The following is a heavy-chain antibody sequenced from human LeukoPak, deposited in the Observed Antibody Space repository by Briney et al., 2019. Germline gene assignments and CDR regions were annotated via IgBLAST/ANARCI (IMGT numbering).Heavy chain of an antibody. CDR1: AYTFNSYG. D-gene: IGHD4-17*01. CDR3: ATFYGDSAPSPFTV. CDR2: GPSDHTHGS. V-gene: IGHV1-18*01. J-gene: IGHJ3*01. Sequence: ASVTVSCKASAYTFNSYGVTWVRQAPGQGLEWEGWGPSDHTHGSMSAQNVQGRVTLTTDPSTSTAYMELRTLVSADTAVYYCATFYGDSAPSPFTVWGQGTMVTVTS.